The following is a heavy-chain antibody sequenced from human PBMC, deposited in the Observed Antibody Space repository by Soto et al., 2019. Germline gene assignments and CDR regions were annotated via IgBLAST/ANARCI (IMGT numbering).Heavy chain of an antibody. CDR3: ARGYYDFWRGNDRVYYYYGMDV. D-gene: IGHD3-3*01. Sequence: ASVKVSCKASGYSFTSYYMNWVRQAPGQGLEWMGIINPSGGSTSYAQKFQGRVTMTRDTSTSTVYMELSSLRSEDTAVYYCARGYYDFWRGNDRVYYYYGMDVWGQGTTVTVSS. J-gene: IGHJ6*02. CDR1: GYSFTSYY. V-gene: IGHV1-46*01. CDR2: INPSGGST.